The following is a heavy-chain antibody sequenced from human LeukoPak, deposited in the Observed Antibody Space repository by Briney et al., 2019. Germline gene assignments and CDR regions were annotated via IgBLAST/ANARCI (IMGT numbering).Heavy chain of an antibody. CDR1: RFTFSSYG. CDR2: ISSSSNYI. J-gene: IGHJ4*02. D-gene: IGHD6-19*01. CDR3: AKKKGGIAVAGFKFNYFDY. V-gene: IGHV3-21*04. Sequence: PGGSLRLSCAASRFTFSSYGMTWVRQAPGQGLEWVSSISSSSNYIYYADSVKGRFTISRDNAKNSLYLQMNSLRAEDTAVYYCAKKKGGIAVAGFKFNYFDYWGQGTLVTVSS.